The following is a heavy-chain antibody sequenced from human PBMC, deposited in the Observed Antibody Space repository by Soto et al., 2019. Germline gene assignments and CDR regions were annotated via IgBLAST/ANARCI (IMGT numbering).Heavy chain of an antibody. Sequence: GGSLRLSCAASGFTFDDYAMHWVRQAPGKGLEWVSGISWNSGSIGYADSVKGRFTISRDNAKNSLYLQMNSLRAEDTALYYCAREVAAPDPYYYYYYMDVWGKGTTVTVSS. CDR1: GFTFDDYA. CDR2: ISWNSGSI. J-gene: IGHJ6*03. V-gene: IGHV3-9*01. CDR3: AREVAAPDPYYYYYYMDV. D-gene: IGHD2-15*01.